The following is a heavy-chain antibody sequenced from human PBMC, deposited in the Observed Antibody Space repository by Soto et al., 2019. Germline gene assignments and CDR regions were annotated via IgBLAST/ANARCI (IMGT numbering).Heavy chain of an antibody. V-gene: IGHV3-73*01. CDR1: GFTFSGSA. J-gene: IGHJ6*02. CDR3: TTSYCSSTSCYDHYYYGMDV. Sequence: GSLRLSCAASGFTFSGSAMHWVRQASGQGLEWVGRIRSKANSYATAYAASVKGRFTISRDDSKNTAYLQMNSLKTEDTAVYYCTTSYCSSTSCYDHYYYGMDVWGQGTTVTVSS. CDR2: IRSKANSYAT. D-gene: IGHD2-2*01.